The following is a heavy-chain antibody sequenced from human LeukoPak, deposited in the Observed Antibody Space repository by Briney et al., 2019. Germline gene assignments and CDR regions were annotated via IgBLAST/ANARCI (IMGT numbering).Heavy chain of an antibody. CDR2: IWYDGGNK. CDR3: ARDAAAAVAGMIDY. D-gene: IGHD6-19*01. Sequence: AGGSLRLSCAASGFTFSSYGIHWVRQAPGKGLEWVAVIWYDGGNKYYADSVKGRFTISRDNSKNTLYLQMNSLRAEDTAVYYCARDAAAAVAGMIDYWGQGTLVTVSS. V-gene: IGHV3-33*01. CDR1: GFTFSSYG. J-gene: IGHJ4*02.